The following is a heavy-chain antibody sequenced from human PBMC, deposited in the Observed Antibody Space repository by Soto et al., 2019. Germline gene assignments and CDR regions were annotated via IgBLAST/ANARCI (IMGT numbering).Heavy chain of an antibody. Sequence: ASVKVSCKASGYTFTSYGISWVRQAPGQGLEWMGWISAYNGNTNYAQKLQGRVTMTTDTSTSTAYMELRSLRSDDTAVYYCARVKLLRFGELVNPNFDYWGQGTLVTVSS. CDR1: GYTFTSYG. CDR2: ISAYNGNT. J-gene: IGHJ4*02. V-gene: IGHV1-18*01. CDR3: ARVKLLRFGELVNPNFDY. D-gene: IGHD3-10*01.